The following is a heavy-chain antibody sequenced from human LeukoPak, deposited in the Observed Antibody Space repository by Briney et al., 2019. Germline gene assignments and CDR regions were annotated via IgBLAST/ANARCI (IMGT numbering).Heavy chain of an antibody. D-gene: IGHD1-7*01. CDR1: GFTFRTYG. Sequence: PGRSLRLSCAASGFTFRTYGMHWVRQAPGKRLEWVALISYDGSNKYSAASVKGRFTISRDNCTTTLFLPMQSLRAQDAAVYYCATAQAGTTLDYWAREPWSPSPQ. J-gene: IGHJ4*02. CDR3: ATAQAGTTLDY. V-gene: IGHV3-30*03. CDR2: ISYDGSNK.